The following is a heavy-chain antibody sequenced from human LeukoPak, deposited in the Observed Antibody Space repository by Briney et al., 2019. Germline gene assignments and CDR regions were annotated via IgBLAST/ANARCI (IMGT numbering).Heavy chain of an antibody. Sequence: RAGGSLRLSCSASGFAFSRFAMTWVRHLPGKGLDWVSTISGYGHQTYYGNSVKGRFSVSRDNSKNILYLQMDSLRADDSALYYCAKDANYYDSSGFFIPFDYWGQGTLVTVSS. J-gene: IGHJ4*02. CDR1: GFAFSRFA. D-gene: IGHD3-22*01. CDR2: ISGYGHQT. CDR3: AKDANYYDSSGFFIPFDY. V-gene: IGHV3-23*01.